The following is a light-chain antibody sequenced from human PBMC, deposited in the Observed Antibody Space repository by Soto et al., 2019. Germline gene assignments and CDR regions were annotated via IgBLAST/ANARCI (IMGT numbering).Light chain of an antibody. J-gene: IGKJ1*01. CDR3: QKYNRSPT. Sequence: DIQMTQSPSTLSASVGDRVTITCRASQTISNWLAWYQQKPGKAPKVLIYDASSLGSGVPSRFSGSGSGTEFTLTFSSLQPDEFATYYCQKYNRSPTFGQGTKVEIK. V-gene: IGKV1-5*01. CDR1: QTISNW. CDR2: DAS.